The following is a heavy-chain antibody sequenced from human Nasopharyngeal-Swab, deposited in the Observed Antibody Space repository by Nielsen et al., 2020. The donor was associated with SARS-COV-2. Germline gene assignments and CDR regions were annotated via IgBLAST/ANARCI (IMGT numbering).Heavy chain of an antibody. CDR3: ARAGGATGDAFDI. D-gene: IGHD1-26*01. CDR1: GFTFSSYS. J-gene: IGHJ3*02. CDR2: ISSSSSYI. V-gene: IGHV3-21*01. Sequence: SLKISCAASGFTFSSYSMNSVRQAPGKGLEWVSSISSSSSYIYYADSVKGRFTISRDNAKNSLSLQMNSLRAEDTAVYYCARAGGATGDAFDIWGQGTMVTVSS.